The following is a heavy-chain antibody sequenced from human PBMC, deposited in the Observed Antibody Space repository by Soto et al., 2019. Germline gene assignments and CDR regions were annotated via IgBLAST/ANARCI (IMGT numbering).Heavy chain of an antibody. D-gene: IGHD3-10*01. V-gene: IGHV4-31*03. J-gene: IGHJ3*02. Sequence: QVQLQESGPGLVKPSQTLSLTCTVSGGSISSGGYYWSWIRQHPGKGLEWIGYIYYSGSTYYNPSLKSRVTISVDTSKNQFSLNLSSVTAADTAVYYCARTQGFGELFGAFDIWGQGTMVTVSS. CDR3: ARTQGFGELFGAFDI. CDR1: GGSISSGGYY. CDR2: IYYSGST.